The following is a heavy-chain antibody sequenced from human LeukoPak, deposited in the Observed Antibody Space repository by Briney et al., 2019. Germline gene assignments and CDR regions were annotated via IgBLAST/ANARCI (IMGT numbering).Heavy chain of an antibody. Sequence: SETLSLTCTVSGGSISTSNYYWGWIRQPPGKGLEWIGSIYYSGSTYYNPSLKSRVTISVDTSKNQFSLKLSSVTAADTSVYYCARHEPYGDYGLAEYFHHWGQGTLVTVSS. V-gene: IGHV4-39*01. D-gene: IGHD4-17*01. CDR2: IYYSGST. CDR1: GGSISTSNYY. J-gene: IGHJ1*01. CDR3: ARHEPYGDYGLAEYFHH.